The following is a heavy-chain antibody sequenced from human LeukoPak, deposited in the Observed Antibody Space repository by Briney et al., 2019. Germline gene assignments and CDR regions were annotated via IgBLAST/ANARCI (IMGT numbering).Heavy chain of an antibody. J-gene: IGHJ5*02. D-gene: IGHD1-14*01. CDR1: GGSFSDYY. CDR2: INDSGDT. CDR3: ARGDPSFSPLDL. Sequence: PSETLSLTCAVYGGSFSDYYWTWIRQSPGRGLEWIGEINDSGDTRSKPSLKSRVSISTDTSRNQFSLNMSSVTAADTAVYYCARGDPSFSPLDLWGQGSLIPVSS. V-gene: IGHV4-34*01.